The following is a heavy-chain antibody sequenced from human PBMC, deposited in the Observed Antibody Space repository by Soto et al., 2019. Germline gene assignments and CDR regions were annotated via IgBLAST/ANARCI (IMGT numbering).Heavy chain of an antibody. D-gene: IGHD6-6*01. V-gene: IGHV4-30-4*01. CDR1: VGSISSDDYY. CDR3: ARELSNSPDYFDY. J-gene: IGHJ4*02. CDR2: IYYSGRT. Sequence: PSETLSLTCTVSVGSISSDDYYCSWIRQPPGKGLEWIGYIYYSGRTAYNPSLKSRLIISIDTSKNQFSLNLNSVSGADTAVYYCARELSNSPDYFDYWGQGTLVTVYS.